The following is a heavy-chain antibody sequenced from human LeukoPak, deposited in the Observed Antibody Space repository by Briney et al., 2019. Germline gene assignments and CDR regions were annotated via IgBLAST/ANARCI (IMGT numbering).Heavy chain of an antibody. V-gene: IGHV3-23*01. CDR3: AKAIDYGDGNYFDY. Sequence: GGSLRLSCAASGFTFSSYAMSWVRQAPGQGLEWISVISGSGGTTYYAHSVKGRFTISRDNSKNTLFLQMNSLRAEDTAVYYCAKAIDYGDGNYFDYWGQGTLVTASS. CDR2: ISGSGGTT. CDR1: GFTFSSYA. J-gene: IGHJ4*02. D-gene: IGHD4-17*01.